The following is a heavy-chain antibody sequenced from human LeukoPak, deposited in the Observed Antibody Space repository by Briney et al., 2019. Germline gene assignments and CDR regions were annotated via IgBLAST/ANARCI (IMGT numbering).Heavy chain of an antibody. Sequence: KPGGSLRRPCAASGFTFSNYNLIWVRQAPGKGLEWVSSISSSSSYIYYADSVKGRFSISRDNAKNSLYLQMNSLRAEDTAVYYCARVPYYYDTTGDPKDWYFDLWGRGTLVTVSS. CDR1: GFTFSNYN. CDR2: ISSSSSYI. J-gene: IGHJ2*01. V-gene: IGHV3-21*01. CDR3: ARVPYYYDTTGDPKDWYFDL. D-gene: IGHD3-22*01.